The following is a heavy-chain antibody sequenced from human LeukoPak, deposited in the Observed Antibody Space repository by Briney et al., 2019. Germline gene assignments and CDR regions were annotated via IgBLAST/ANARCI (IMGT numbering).Heavy chain of an antibody. CDR2: IRYDGSNK. J-gene: IGHJ4*02. V-gene: IGHV3-30*02. CDR3: AEELYYYDSSGSHYFYY. Sequence: GGSLRLSCAASGFTFSSYGMHWVRQAPGKGLEWVAFIRYDGSNKYYADSVKGRFTISRDNSKNTLYLQMNSLRAEDTAVYYCAEELYYYDSSGSHYFYYWGQGTLVTVSS. CDR1: GFTFSSYG. D-gene: IGHD3-22*01.